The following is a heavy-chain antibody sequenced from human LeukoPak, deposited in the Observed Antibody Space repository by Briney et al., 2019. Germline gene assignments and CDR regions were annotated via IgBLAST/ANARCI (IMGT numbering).Heavy chain of an antibody. CDR3: TKDSRRRKTYYYDSSALYFFDY. CDR1: GFTFSSYG. J-gene: IGHJ4*02. D-gene: IGHD3-22*01. Sequence: GGSLRLSCAASGFTFSSYGMHWVRQAPGKGLEWVAFIRDDGSNKYYADSVKGRFTISRDNSRNTLYLHMNSLRAEDTAVYYCTKDSRRRKTYYYDSSALYFFDYWGQGTLVTVSS. V-gene: IGHV3-30*02. CDR2: IRDDGSNK.